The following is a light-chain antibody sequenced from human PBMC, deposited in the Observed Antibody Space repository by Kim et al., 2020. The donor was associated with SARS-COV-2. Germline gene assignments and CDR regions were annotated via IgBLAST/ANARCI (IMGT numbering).Light chain of an antibody. J-gene: IGLJ3*02. CDR3: QSPDSSDTFWV. CDR2: TDT. Sequence: QADSTTCTGDEFPKQYAYWFRQKPCPAPVLVIDTDTERPSAIPERFSGSTSGTTVTLTMSGVQAEDEADYYCQSPDSSDTFWVFGGGTQLTVL. CDR1: EFPKQY. V-gene: IGLV3-25*03.